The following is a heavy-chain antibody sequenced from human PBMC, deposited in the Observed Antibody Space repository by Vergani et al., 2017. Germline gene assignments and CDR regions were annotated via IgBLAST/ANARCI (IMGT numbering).Heavy chain of an antibody. J-gene: IGHJ4*02. CDR3: ARERLDCRSTSCYYLRWSHFGY. CDR2: ISSSGSTI. Sequence: QVQLVESGGGLVKPGGSLRLSCAASGFTFSDYYMSWIRQAPGKGLEWVSYISSSGSTIYYADSVKGRFTISRDNAKNSLYLQMNSLRAEDTAVYYCARERLDCRSTSCYYLRWSHFGYWDQGTLVTVSS. D-gene: IGHD2-2*01. CDR1: GFTFSDYY. V-gene: IGHV3-11*01.